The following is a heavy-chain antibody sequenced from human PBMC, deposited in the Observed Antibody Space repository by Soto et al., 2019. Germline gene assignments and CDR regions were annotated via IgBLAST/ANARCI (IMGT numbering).Heavy chain of an antibody. J-gene: IGHJ6*04. CDR1: GDSVSSNSAA. CDR3: ARAPRGLRYFVWLPPYGMDV. V-gene: IGHV6-1*01. D-gene: IGHD3-9*01. Sequence: PSQTLSLTCAISGDSVSSNSAAWKCIRQSPSRGLEWLGRTYYRSKWYNDYAVSVKSRITINPDTSKNQLSLQLNSVTPEDTAVYYCARAPRGLRYFVWLPPYGMDVWGEGTTVTVSS. CDR2: TYYRSKWYN.